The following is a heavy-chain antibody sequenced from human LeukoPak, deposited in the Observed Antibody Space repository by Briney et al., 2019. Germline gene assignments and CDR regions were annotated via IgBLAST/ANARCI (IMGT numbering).Heavy chain of an antibody. J-gene: IGHJ4*02. D-gene: IGHD6-13*01. CDR1: GYTFTSYY. CDR2: INPSGGST. V-gene: IGHV1-46*01. CDR3: ARGRPGPPPTPGIAAAGTELAFDY. Sequence: ASVKVSCKASGYTFTSYYMHWVRQAPGQGLEWMGIINPSGGSTSYAQKFQGRVTMTRDTSTSTVYMELSSLRSEDTAVYYCARGRPGPPPTPGIAAAGTELAFDYWGQGTLVTVSS.